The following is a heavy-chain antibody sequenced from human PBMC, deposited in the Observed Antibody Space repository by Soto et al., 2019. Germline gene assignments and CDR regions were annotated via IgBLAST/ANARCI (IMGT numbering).Heavy chain of an antibody. J-gene: IGHJ6*03. CDR1: GYTFTSYG. D-gene: IGHD2-15*01. V-gene: IGHV1-18*01. Sequence: DSVKVSCKASGYTFTSYGISWVRQAPGQGLEWMGWISAYNGNTNYAQKLQGRVTMTTDTSTSTAYMELRSLRSDDTAVYYCARGRGLLPTNRYYYYYMDVWGKGTTVTVSS. CDR3: ARGRGLLPTNRYYYYYMDV. CDR2: ISAYNGNT.